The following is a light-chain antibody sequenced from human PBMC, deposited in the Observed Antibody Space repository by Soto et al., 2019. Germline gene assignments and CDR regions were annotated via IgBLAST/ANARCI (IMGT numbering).Light chain of an antibody. CDR1: QGIRSA. CDR2: DAS. Sequence: IEMSQSPSSLSASVGDRVTITCRASQGIRSALAWYQQTPGKPPKLLIYDASNLEGGVPSRFSGSGSGTDFTLTISSLQPEDFATYYCQHFNNYLITFGQGTRLEIK. CDR3: QHFNNYLIT. V-gene: IGKV1D-13*01. J-gene: IGKJ5*01.